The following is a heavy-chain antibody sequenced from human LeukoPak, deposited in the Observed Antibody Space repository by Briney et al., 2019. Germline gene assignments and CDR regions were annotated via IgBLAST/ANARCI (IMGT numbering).Heavy chain of an antibody. CDR2: IYYSGST. D-gene: IGHD3-10*01. CDR1: GGSISSSSYY. J-gene: IGHJ4*02. Sequence: PSETLSLTCTVSGGSISSSSYYWGWIRQPPGKGLEWIGTIYYSGSTYYNPSLKSRVTISVDTSKNQFSLKLSSVTAADTAVYYCYGSGSLDYWGQGTLVTVSS. V-gene: IGHV4-39*01. CDR3: YGSGSLDY.